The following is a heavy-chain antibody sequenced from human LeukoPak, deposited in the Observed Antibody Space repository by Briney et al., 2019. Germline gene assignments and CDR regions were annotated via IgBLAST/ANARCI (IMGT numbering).Heavy chain of an antibody. CDR2: VYYTGGT. D-gene: IGHD2-15*01. J-gene: IGHJ4*02. Sequence: PSETLSLTCTVSGGSISSDTSYWGWVRQPPGKGLEWVVSVYYTGGTYYNPSLKSRITISVDTSKNQFSLKLSSVTAADTATYYCVRRSYYFDYWGQGTVVTVSS. CDR3: VRRSYYFDY. CDR1: GGSISSDTSY. V-gene: IGHV4-39*01.